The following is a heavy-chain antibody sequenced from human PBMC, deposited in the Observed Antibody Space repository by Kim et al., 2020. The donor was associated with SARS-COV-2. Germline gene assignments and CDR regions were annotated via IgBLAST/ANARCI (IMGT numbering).Heavy chain of an antibody. Sequence: SFPSRVTISADESKSTAYMQMSSLKASDTAMYYCARQGELPNYFYYGLDVWGHGTTVTVSS. J-gene: IGHJ6*02. CDR3: ARQGELPNYFYYGLDV. D-gene: IGHD1-7*01. V-gene: IGHV5-51*01.